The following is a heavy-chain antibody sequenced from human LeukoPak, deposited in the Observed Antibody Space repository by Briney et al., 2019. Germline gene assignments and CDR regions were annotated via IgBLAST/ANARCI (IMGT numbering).Heavy chain of an antibody. CDR3: ARDRNTMIVVDNYYYYGMDV. V-gene: IGHV3-48*01. CDR2: ISSSSSTI. CDR1: GFTFSSYS. D-gene: IGHD3-22*01. J-gene: IGHJ6*02. Sequence: GGSLRLSCAASGFTFSSYSMNWVRQAPGKGLEWVSYISSSSSTIYYADSVKGRFTISRDNAKNSLYLQMNSLRAEDTAVYYCARDRNTMIVVDNYYYYGMDVWGQGTTVTVSS.